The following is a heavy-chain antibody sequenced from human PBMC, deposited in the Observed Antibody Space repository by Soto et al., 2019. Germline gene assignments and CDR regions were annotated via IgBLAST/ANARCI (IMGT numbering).Heavy chain of an antibody. D-gene: IGHD3-9*01. V-gene: IGHV1-18*01. J-gene: IGHJ6*02. CDR2: ISAYNGNT. CDR1: GYTFTSYG. Sequence: ASVKVSCKASGYTFTSYGISWVRQAPGQGLEWMGWISAYNGNTNYAQKLQGRVTMTTDTSTSTAYMELRSLRTYDTAVYYCARDGPYYDILTGYYRGYYYYGMDVWGQGTTVTVS. CDR3: ARDGPYYDILTGYYRGYYYYGMDV.